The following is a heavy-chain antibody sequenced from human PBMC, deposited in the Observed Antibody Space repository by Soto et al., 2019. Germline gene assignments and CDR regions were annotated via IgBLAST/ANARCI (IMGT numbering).Heavy chain of an antibody. CDR1: GGSISSGGYS. Sequence: SETLSLTCAVSGGSISSGGYSWSWIRQPPGKGLEWIGYMYHSGSTYYNPSLKSRVTISIDRSKNQFFLKLSSVTAADTAVYYCDRVPDYWGQGILVTVSS. D-gene: IGHD2-2*01. CDR3: DRVPDY. J-gene: IGHJ4*02. CDR2: MYHSGST. V-gene: IGHV4-30-2*01.